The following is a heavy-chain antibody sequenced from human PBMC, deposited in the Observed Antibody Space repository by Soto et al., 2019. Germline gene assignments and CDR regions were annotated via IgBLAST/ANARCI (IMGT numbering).Heavy chain of an antibody. CDR1: GGSISSGGYY. CDR2: IYYSGST. D-gene: IGHD6-6*01. J-gene: IGHJ6*02. CDR3: ARGQLVQKYYYYGMDV. Sequence: LSLTCTVSGGSISSGGYYWSWIRQHPGKGLEWIGYIYYSGSTYYNPSLKSRVTISVDTSKNQFSLKLSSVTAADTAVYYCARGQLVQKYYYYGMDVWGQGTTVTVSS. V-gene: IGHV4-31*03.